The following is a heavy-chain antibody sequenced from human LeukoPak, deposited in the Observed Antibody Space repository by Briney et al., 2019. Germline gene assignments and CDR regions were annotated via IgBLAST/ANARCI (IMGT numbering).Heavy chain of an antibody. CDR3: ASYCGADCAPGGY. CDR2: INPKSGDT. V-gene: IGHV1-2*02. CDR1: GYTFTDHY. J-gene: IGHJ4*02. Sequence: ASVKVSCKAFGYTFTDHYVHWVRQAPGQGLGWMGWINPKSGDTKYVKKFQGRLTMTSDTPLRTAYMVLTSLRSDDTAGFYCASYCGADCAPGGYWGQGTLVTVSS. D-gene: IGHD2-21*01.